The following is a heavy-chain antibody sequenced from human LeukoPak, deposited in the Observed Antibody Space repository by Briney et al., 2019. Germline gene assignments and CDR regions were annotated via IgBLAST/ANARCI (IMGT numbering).Heavy chain of an antibody. CDR2: ISTYNGNT. CDR1: GYTFTSYG. V-gene: IGHV1-18*01. CDR3: ARGRGSTSRY. Sequence: ASVKVSCKASGYTFTSYGITWVRQAPGQGLGWMGWISTYNGNTNYAQNLQGRVTMTTDPSTSTAYMELRSLRSDDTAVYYCARGRGSTSRYWGQGTLVTVSS. D-gene: IGHD5-12*01. J-gene: IGHJ4*02.